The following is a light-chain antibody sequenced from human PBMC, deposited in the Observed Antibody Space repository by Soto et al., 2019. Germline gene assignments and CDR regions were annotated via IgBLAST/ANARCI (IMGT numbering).Light chain of an antibody. J-gene: IGKJ1*01. CDR1: QSVSSY. V-gene: IGKV3-11*01. CDR2: DAS. Sequence: EIVLTQSPATLSLSPGERATLSCRASQSVSSYLAWFQQKPSQAPRLLIYDASKRATGISARFSGSGSGTDFTLTISTLEPEDFAVYYCLQCSNWPPRWTFGQGTKVEIK. CDR3: LQCSNWPPRWT.